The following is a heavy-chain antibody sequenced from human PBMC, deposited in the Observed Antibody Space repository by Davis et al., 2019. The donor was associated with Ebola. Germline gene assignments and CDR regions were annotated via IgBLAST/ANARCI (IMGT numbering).Heavy chain of an antibody. Sequence: PGGSLRLSCAASGFTFSSYWMHWVRQAPGKGLVWVSRINSDGSSTSYADSVKGRFTISRDNSKNTLYLQMNSLRAEDTAVYYCAKKAKALIWSEVDYWGQGTLVTVSS. CDR3: AKKAKALIWSEVDY. V-gene: IGHV3-74*01. CDR1: GFTFSSYW. CDR2: INSDGSST. J-gene: IGHJ4*02. D-gene: IGHD3-3*01.